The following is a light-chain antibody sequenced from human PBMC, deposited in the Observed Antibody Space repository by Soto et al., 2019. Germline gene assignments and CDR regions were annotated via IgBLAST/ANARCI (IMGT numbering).Light chain of an antibody. CDR1: SRDVGGFDH. CDR2: DVS. Sequence: IISTKTSRDVGGFDHVSWYQQHPGKVPRLLIYDVSSRPSGVSDRFSGSKSGNTASLTISGLQAEDEADYYCNSFTTTNTYVFGTGTKVTVL. J-gene: IGLJ1*01. V-gene: IGLV2-14*03. CDR3: NSFTTTNTYV.